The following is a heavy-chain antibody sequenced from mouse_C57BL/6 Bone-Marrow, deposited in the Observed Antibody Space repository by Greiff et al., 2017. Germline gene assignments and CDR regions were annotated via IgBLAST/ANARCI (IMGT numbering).Heavy chain of an antibody. CDR2: ISYDGSN. V-gene: IGHV3-6*01. Sequence: EVQLQESGPGLVKPSQSLSLTCSVTGYSITSGYYWNWIRQFPGNKLEWMGYISYDGSNNYNPSLKNRISITRDTSKNQFFLKLNSVTTEDTATYYCARGGMTVVAEDWFAYWGQGTLVTVSA. D-gene: IGHD1-1*01. J-gene: IGHJ3*01. CDR1: GYSITSGYY. CDR3: ARGGMTVVAEDWFAY.